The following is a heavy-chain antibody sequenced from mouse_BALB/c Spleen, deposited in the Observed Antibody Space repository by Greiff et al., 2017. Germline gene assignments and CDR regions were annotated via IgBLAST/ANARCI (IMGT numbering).Heavy chain of an antibody. CDR3: ARWHYYAMDY. CDR1: GYSITSDYA. J-gene: IGHJ4*01. Sequence: EVQLKESGPGLVKPSQSLSLTCTVTGYSITSDYAWNWIRQFPGNKLEWMGYISYSGSTSYNPSLKSRISITRDTSKNQFFLQLNSVTTEDTATYYCARWHYYAMDYWGQGTSVTVSS. V-gene: IGHV3-2*02. CDR2: ISYSGST.